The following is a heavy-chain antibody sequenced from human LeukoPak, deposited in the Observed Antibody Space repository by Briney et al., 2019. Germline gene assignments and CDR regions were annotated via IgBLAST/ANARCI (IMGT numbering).Heavy chain of an antibody. Sequence: SQTLSLTCTVSGGSISSGDYYWSWIRQPPGKGLEWIGYIYYSGSTYYNPSLKSRVTISVDTSKNQFSLKLSSVTAADTAVYYCARGYDCSGSCYSPDAFDIWGQGTMVTVSP. CDR3: ARGYDCSGSCYSPDAFDI. D-gene: IGHD2-15*01. CDR2: IYYSGST. J-gene: IGHJ3*02. CDR1: GGSISSGDYY. V-gene: IGHV4-30-4*08.